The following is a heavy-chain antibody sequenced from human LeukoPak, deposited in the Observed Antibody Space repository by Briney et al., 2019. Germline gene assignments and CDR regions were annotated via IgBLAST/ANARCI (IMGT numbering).Heavy chain of an antibody. CDR3: ARLRTYYYDSRAFDI. J-gene: IGHJ3*02. D-gene: IGHD3-22*01. Sequence: GESLKISCKGSGYSFTSYWIGWVRQMPGKGLEWMGIIYPGGSDTRYSPSFQGQVTISADKSISTAYLQWSSLKASDTAMYYCARLRTYYYDSRAFDIWGQGTMVTVSS. CDR2: IYPGGSDT. CDR1: GYSFTSYW. V-gene: IGHV5-51*01.